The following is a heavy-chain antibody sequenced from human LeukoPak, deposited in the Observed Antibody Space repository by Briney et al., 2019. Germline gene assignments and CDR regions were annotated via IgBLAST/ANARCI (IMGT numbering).Heavy chain of an antibody. Sequence: GGSLRLSCAASGFTFSSYAMSWVRQAPGKGLEWVSAISGSGGSTYYADSVKGRLTISRDNSKNTLYLQMNSLRAEDTAVYYCAKDRSFLEWFPTTWGQGTLVTVSS. D-gene: IGHD3-3*01. V-gene: IGHV3-23*01. CDR2: ISGSGGST. CDR3: AKDRSFLEWFPTT. CDR1: GFTFSSYA. J-gene: IGHJ5*02.